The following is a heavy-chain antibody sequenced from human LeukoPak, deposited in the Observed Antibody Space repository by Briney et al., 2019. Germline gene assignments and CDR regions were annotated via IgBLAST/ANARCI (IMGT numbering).Heavy chain of an antibody. CDR3: ARDKGMSSDY. V-gene: IGHV3-74*01. D-gene: IGHD5/OR15-5a*01. CDR2: INSDGSTT. Sequence: GGSLRLSCAASGFTFSSYWMHWVRQAPGKGLAWVSLINSDGSTTTYADSVKGRFTISRDNAKNTLYLQMNSLRAEDTAVYYCARDKGMSSDYWGQGTLVTVSS. J-gene: IGHJ4*02. CDR1: GFTFSSYW.